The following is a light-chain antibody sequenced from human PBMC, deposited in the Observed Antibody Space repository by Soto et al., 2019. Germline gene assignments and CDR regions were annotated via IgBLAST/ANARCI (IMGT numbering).Light chain of an antibody. V-gene: IGKV3-11*01. Sequence: EIVLTQSPATLSLSPGNRATLSCRASESVSRYLAWYQQKPGQAPRLLIYGASSRAAGIPARFSGSGSGTDFTPTTTSLEPEDFAVYYCHQRSDWPSTFGGGTKVEIK. J-gene: IGKJ4*02. CDR3: HQRSDWPST. CDR2: GAS. CDR1: ESVSRY.